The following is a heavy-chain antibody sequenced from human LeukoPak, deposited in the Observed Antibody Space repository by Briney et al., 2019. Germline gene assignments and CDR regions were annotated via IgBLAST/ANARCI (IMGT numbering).Heavy chain of an antibody. CDR3: ARDRYYYDSSGSPDDY. V-gene: IGHV4-39*07. CDR2: IYYSGFT. J-gene: IGHJ4*02. CDR1: GGSISSSGYY. D-gene: IGHD3-22*01. Sequence: SETLSLTCTVSGGSISSSGYYWGWIRQPPGKGLERIGNIYYSGFTYYNPSLKSRVTMSLDTSKNQFSLKLSSVTAADTAVYYCARDRYYYDSSGSPDDYWGQGTLVTVSS.